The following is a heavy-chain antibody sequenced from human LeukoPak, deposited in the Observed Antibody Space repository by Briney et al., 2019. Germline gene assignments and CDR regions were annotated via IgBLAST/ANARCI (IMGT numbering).Heavy chain of an antibody. J-gene: IGHJ5*02. V-gene: IGHV4-59*01. CDR3: ARDRLQLQS. D-gene: IGHD5-24*01. CDR1: GGSISSYY. CDR2: ISYSGSS. Sequence: SETLSLTCTVSGGSISSYYWSWIRQPPGKGLEWIGYISYSGSSNYNPSLKSRVSISVDTSKNQFSLKLSSVTAADTAVYYCARDRLQLQSWGQGTLVTVSS.